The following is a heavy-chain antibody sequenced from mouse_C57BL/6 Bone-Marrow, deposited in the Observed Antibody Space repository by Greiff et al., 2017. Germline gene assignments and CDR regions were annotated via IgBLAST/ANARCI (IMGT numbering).Heavy chain of an antibody. CDR2: IDPSDSET. Sequence: QVQLQQPGAELVRPGSSVKLSCKASGYTFTSYWMHWVKQRPIQGLEWIGNIDPSDSETHYNQKFKDKATLTVDKSSSTAYMQLSSLTSEDSAVYYCARPYYGSSFAWFAYWGQGTLVTVSA. V-gene: IGHV1-52*01. D-gene: IGHD1-1*01. CDR1: GYTFTSYW. CDR3: ARPYYGSSFAWFAY. J-gene: IGHJ3*01.